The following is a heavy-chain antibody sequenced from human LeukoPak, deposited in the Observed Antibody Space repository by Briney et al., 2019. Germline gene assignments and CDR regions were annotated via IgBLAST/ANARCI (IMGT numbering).Heavy chain of an antibody. J-gene: IGHJ4*02. CDR2: IKQDGSLQ. D-gene: IGHD3-22*01. V-gene: IGHV3-7*01. CDR3: ATSYDSSGCD. CDR1: GFTFSSFW. Sequence: PTGGSLRLSCTASGFTFSSFWMAWVRQAPGKGLEWVANIKQDGSLQHYGDSVKGRFTISRDNAKNSLYLQVNNLRAEDTALYYCATSYDSSGCDWGQGTLVTVSS.